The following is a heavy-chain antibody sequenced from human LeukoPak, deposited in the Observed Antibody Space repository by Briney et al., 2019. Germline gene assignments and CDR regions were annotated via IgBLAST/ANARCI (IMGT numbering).Heavy chain of an antibody. J-gene: IGHJ3*02. V-gene: IGHV3-7*03. Sequence: GGSLRLSCAASGFTLSSYCMSWVRQVPGKGLEWVANIRQDGIEKYYVGSVKGRCSISRDNTKNPLYLQINSLRVEDTAVYYCASGGDWLRNFDIWGQGTMVTVSS. CDR1: GFTLSSYC. D-gene: IGHD3/OR15-3a*01. CDR3: ASGGDWLRNFDI. CDR2: IRQDGIEK.